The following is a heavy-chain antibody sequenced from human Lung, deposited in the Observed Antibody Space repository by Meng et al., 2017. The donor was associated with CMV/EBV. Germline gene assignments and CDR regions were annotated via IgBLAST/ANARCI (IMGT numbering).Heavy chain of an antibody. J-gene: IGHJ6*02. V-gene: IGHV3-9*01. Sequence: LTXAASGFTFDDYAMHWVRQAPGKGLEWVSGISWNSGSIGYADSVKGRFTISRDNAKNSLYLQMNSLRAEDTALYYCAKDIHYGIVVVPAANNYYYGMDVWGQGXTVTASS. D-gene: IGHD2-2*01. CDR2: ISWNSGSI. CDR3: AKDIHYGIVVVPAANNYYYGMDV. CDR1: GFTFDDYA.